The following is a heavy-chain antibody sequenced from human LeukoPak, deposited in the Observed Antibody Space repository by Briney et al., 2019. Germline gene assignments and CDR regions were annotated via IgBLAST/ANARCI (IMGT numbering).Heavy chain of an antibody. Sequence: PSETLSLTCAVYGGSFSGYYWSWIRQPPGKGLEWIGEINHSGSTNYNPSLKSRVTISVDTSKNQFSLKLSSVTAADTAVYYCASGLLGRVIPPDFDYWGPGTLVTVSS. CDR3: ASGLLGRVIPPDFDY. CDR1: GGSFSGYY. J-gene: IGHJ4*02. V-gene: IGHV4-34*01. D-gene: IGHD3-16*02. CDR2: INHSGST.